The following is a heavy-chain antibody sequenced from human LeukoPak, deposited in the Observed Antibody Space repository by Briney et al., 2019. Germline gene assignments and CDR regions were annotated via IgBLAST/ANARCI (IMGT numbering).Heavy chain of an antibody. CDR1: GYTFTSYG. CDR2: ISAYNGNT. J-gene: IGHJ4*02. CDR3: AITPMTTYYDFWSGCFPPAVGFDY. D-gene: IGHD3-3*01. V-gene: IGHV1-18*01. Sequence: ASVKVSCKASGYTFTSYGISWVRQAPGQGLEWMGWISAYNGNTNYAQKLQGRVTMTTDTSTSTAYMELRSLRSDDTAVYYCAITPMTTYYDFWSGCFPPAVGFDYWGQGTLVTVSS.